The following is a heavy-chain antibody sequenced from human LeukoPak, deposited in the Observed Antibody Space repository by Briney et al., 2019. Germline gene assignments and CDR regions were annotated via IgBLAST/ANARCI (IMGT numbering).Heavy chain of an antibody. D-gene: IGHD5-18*01. J-gene: IGHJ5*02. Sequence: GGSLRLSCAASGFTFSSYAMNWVRQAPGRGLEWVSALSGSGGSPYYADSVKGRFTISRDSSKNTLYLQMNSLRAEDTAVYYCAKDTAFAYGYDRVDHWGQGTLVTVSS. CDR2: LSGSGGSP. CDR3: AKDTAFAYGYDRVDH. CDR1: GFTFSSYA. V-gene: IGHV3-23*01.